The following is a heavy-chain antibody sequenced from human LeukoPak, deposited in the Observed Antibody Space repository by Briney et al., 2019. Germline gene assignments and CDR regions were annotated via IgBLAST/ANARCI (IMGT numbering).Heavy chain of an antibody. D-gene: IGHD3-22*01. CDR1: GYTFTSYD. V-gene: IGHV1-8*03. CDR2: MNPNSGNT. J-gene: IGHJ4*02. CDR3: ARGFLPNYYDSSALGG. Sequence: ASVKVSCKASGYTFTSYDINWVRQATGQGLEWMGWMNPNSGNTGYAQKFQGRVTITRNTSISTAYMELSSLRSEDTAVYYCARGFLPNYYDSSALGGWGQGTLVTVSS.